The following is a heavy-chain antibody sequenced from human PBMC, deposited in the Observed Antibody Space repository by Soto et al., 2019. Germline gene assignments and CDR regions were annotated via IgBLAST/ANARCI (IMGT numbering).Heavy chain of an antibody. V-gene: IGHV4-61*01. CDR2: VYNSGSN. Sequence: QVQLQESGPGLVKPSETLSLTCTVSGGSVSGGSYCWSWIRQPPGKGLECIGYVYNSGSNTYNPPRSSRVTISVDTSKTQFSLGLSSVTAADTAVYYCARVPLTTSFYLWGRGTLVTVSS. D-gene: IGHD3-9*01. CDR1: GGSVSGGSYC. J-gene: IGHJ2*01. CDR3: ARVPLTTSFYL.